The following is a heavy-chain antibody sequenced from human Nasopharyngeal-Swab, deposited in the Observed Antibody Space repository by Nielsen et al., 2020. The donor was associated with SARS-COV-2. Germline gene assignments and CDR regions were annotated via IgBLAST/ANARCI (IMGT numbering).Heavy chain of an antibody. J-gene: IGHJ6*03. D-gene: IGHD2-2*02. CDR1: GFPFSSYS. Sequence: LSLTCAASGFPFSSYSMNWVRQAPGKGLEWVSYISSSSSTIYYADSVKGRFTISRDNAKNSLYLQMNSLRAEDTAVYYCARDKPAAIRRYYYYMDVWGKGTTVTVSS. CDR2: ISSSSSTI. CDR3: ARDKPAAIRRYYYYMDV. V-gene: IGHV3-48*01.